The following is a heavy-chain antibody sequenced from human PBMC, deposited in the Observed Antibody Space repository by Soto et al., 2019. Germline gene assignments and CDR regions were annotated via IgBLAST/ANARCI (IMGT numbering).Heavy chain of an antibody. CDR3: ARVPYYYDSSGYSYYFDY. CDR1: GYTFTSYD. J-gene: IGHJ4*02. V-gene: IGHV1-8*01. Sequence: GSSVKVSCKASGYTFTSYDINWVRQATGQGLEWMGWMNPNSGNTGYAQKFQGRVTMTRNTSISTAYMELSSLRSEDTAVYYCARVPYYYDSSGYSYYFDYSGQGTLVTVSS. D-gene: IGHD3-22*01. CDR2: MNPNSGNT.